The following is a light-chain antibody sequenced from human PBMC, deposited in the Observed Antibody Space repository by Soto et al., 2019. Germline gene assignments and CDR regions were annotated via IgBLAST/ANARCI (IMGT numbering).Light chain of an antibody. CDR1: SSDVGVYNY. Sequence: HSVLAQPASVSGSPGQSITISCTGTSSDVGVYNYVSWYQQHPGKAPKLMIYEVSNRPSGVSNRFSGSKSGNTASLTISGLQAEDEADYYCSSYTSSSTPYVFGTGTKVTVX. CDR3: SSYTSSSTPYV. J-gene: IGLJ1*01. V-gene: IGLV2-14*01. CDR2: EVS.